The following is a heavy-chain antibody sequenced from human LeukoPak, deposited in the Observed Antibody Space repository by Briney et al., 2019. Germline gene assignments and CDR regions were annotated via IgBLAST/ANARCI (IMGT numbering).Heavy chain of an antibody. J-gene: IGHJ4*02. CDR2: TYYRSKWYN. CDR1: GDSVSSNSAA. V-gene: IGHV6-1*01. D-gene: IGHD3-22*01. CDR3: ARAPQPYYYDSSGESYFDY. Sequence: SQTLSLTCAISGDSVSSNSAAWHWLRQSPSRGLEWLGRTYYRSKWYNDYAVSVKSRITINPDTSKNQFSLQLNSVTPEDTAVYYCARAPQPYYYDSSGESYFDYWGQGTLVTVSS.